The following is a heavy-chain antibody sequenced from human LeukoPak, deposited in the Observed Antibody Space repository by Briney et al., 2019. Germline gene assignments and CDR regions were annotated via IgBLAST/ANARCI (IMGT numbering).Heavy chain of an antibody. CDR2: IYYSGST. Sequence: SETLSLTCTVSGGSISSYYWSWIRQPPGKGLEWIGYIYYSGSTNYNPSLKSRVTISVDTSKNQFSLKLSSVTAADTAVYYCAILGGYSSGWYDVGWFDPWGQGTLVTVSS. J-gene: IGHJ5*02. D-gene: IGHD6-19*01. CDR1: GGSISSYY. V-gene: IGHV4-59*01. CDR3: AILGGYSSGWYDVGWFDP.